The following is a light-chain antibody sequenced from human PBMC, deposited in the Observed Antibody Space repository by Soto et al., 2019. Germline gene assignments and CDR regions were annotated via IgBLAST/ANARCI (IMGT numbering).Light chain of an antibody. CDR3: SSYGGRNNLL. J-gene: IGLJ2*01. V-gene: IGLV2-8*01. CDR2: EVS. CDR1: SSDVGGYNY. Sequence: QSVLTQPPSASGSPGQSVTISCTGTSSDVGGYNYVSWYQQHPGKAPKVMIYEVSKRPSGVPDRFSGSKSGNTASLTVSGLQAEDEADYYCSSYGGRNNLLFGGGTKLTVL.